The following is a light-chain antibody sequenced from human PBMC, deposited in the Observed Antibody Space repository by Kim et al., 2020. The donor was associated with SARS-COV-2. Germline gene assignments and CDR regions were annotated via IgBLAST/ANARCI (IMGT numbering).Light chain of an antibody. CDR1: QDISNY. Sequence: ASVGDRVTLSCRASQDISNYLAWYQLRPGQAPKLLIYAASALHAGVPARFSGSGSGTDFTLTVSSLQPEDVATYYCQQCDSAPWTFGQGTKVDIK. V-gene: IGKV1-27*01. CDR3: QQCDSAPWT. CDR2: AAS. J-gene: IGKJ1*01.